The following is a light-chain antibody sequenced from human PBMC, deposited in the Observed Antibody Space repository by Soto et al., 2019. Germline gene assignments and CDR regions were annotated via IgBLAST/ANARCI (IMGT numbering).Light chain of an antibody. CDR2: GNT. Sequence: QSVLTQPPTVSGAPGHRVTISCTGGSSNIGADYDVPWYQQVPGTAPKLLIYGNTNRPSGVPDRFSGSKSGTSASLAITGLQAEDEADYYCKSYVRSLSGYVFGTGTKVSVL. CDR1: SSNIGADYD. V-gene: IGLV1-40*01. J-gene: IGLJ1*01. CDR3: KSYVRSLSGYV.